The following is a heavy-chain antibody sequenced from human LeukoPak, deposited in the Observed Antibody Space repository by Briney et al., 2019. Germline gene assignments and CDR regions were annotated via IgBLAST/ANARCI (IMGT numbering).Heavy chain of an antibody. CDR1: GFTFSSYA. CDR3: ASRAGYYDSSGYYHY. D-gene: IGHD3-22*01. CDR2: ISGSGGST. Sequence: GGSLRLSCAASGFTFSSYAMSWVRQAPGKGLEWVSAISGSGGSTYYADSVKGRFTISRDNSKNTVHLQMNSLRAEDTAVYYCASRAGYYDSSGYYHYWGQGTLVTVSS. V-gene: IGHV3-23*01. J-gene: IGHJ4*02.